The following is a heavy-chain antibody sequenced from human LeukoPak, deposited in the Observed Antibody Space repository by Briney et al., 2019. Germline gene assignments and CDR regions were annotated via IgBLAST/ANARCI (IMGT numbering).Heavy chain of an antibody. J-gene: IGHJ3*02. CDR1: GGTFSSYA. CDR2: IIPILGIA. CDR3: ASLYSGYDGDAFDI. Sequence: GASVKVSCKASGGTFSSYAISWVRQAPGQGLEWMGRIIPILGIANYAQKFRGRVTITADKSTSTAYMELSSLRSEDTAVYYCASLYSGYDGDAFDIWGQGTMVTVSS. V-gene: IGHV1-69*04. D-gene: IGHD5-12*01.